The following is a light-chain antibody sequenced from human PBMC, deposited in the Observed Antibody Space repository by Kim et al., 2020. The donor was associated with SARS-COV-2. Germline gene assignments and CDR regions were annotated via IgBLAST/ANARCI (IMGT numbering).Light chain of an antibody. Sequence: LAAGERASLSCRASQSVSSGYLAWYQHKPGQAPRLLIFSASSRATGIPDRFSGSGSGTDFTLTISRLGPEDFAVYYCQQYGRSPYTFGQGTKLEIK. CDR1: QSVSSGY. CDR2: SAS. J-gene: IGKJ2*01. CDR3: QQYGRSPYT. V-gene: IGKV3-20*01.